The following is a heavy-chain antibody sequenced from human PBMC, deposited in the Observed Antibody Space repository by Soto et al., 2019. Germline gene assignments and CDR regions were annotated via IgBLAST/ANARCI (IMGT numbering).Heavy chain of an antibody. CDR1: GFAFSDYY. Sequence: QVQLVESGGGLVKPGASLRLSCAASGFAFSDYYMSWVRQAPGKGLGWLSYISTSSYYTYFAVSVEGRLAISRDNAKKSFFLHLNSLRAEDTAVYYCAGVGYVGHELPIPSRWFFDLWGRGTLVTVSS. CDR3: AGVGYVGHELPIPSRWFFDL. D-gene: IGHD3-9*01. CDR2: ISTSSYYT. V-gene: IGHV3-11*05. J-gene: IGHJ2*01.